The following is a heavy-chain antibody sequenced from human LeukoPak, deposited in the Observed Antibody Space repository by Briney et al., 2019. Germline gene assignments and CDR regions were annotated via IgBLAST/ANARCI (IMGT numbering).Heavy chain of an antibody. Sequence: ASGKVSCKASEYTVTRYYMHWVRQARGQGGGGMGGINPNSGGTNYAQKVQGRVTTTRDTSTSTAYMELGRLRSDDTAVYYCPSIDYDFWSGYGYFFDYWGQGTLVTASS. CDR2: INPNSGGT. CDR1: EYTVTRYY. D-gene: IGHD3-3*01. CDR3: PSIDYDFWSGYGYFFDY. J-gene: IGHJ4*02. V-gene: IGHV1-2*02.